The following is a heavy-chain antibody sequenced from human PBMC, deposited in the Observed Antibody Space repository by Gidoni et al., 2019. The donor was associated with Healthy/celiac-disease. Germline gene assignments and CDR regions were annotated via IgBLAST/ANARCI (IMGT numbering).Heavy chain of an antibody. CDR3: ASQDRSRTHAFVI. D-gene: IGHD2-2*01. J-gene: IGHJ3*02. CDR1: GCTFSSYS. Sequence: EVQLGESGGGRVKPGGSLRLYCAASGCTFSSYSMNWVRQAPGKGLEWVSSSSSSSRFIYYADSVQGRFTISRDNAKTSLYLQFNSLRAADTAVYYCASQDRSRTHAFVICVQGTLVTVSS. V-gene: IGHV3-21*01. CDR2: SSSSSRFI.